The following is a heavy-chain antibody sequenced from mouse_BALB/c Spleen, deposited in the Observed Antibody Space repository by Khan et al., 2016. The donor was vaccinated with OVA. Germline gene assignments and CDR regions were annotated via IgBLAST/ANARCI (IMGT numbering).Heavy chain of an antibody. D-gene: IGHD2-14*01. CDR3: VREGAYYRSDGWFAY. CDR2: IIPSNDYT. V-gene: IGHV1-4*01. Sequence: QVQLQQSGAELARPGASVKMSCKASGYTFTTYTIHWVKQRPGQGLEWIGYIIPSNDYTNYNQKLKERATLTADKSSSTAYMQLSSLTSEDSAVYYCVREGAYYRSDGWFAYWGQGTLVTVSA. J-gene: IGHJ3*01. CDR1: GYTFTTYT.